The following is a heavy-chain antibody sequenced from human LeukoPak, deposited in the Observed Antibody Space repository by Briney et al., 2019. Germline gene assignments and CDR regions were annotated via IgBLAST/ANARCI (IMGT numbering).Heavy chain of an antibody. Sequence: RSSETLSLTCTVSGGSISSSSYYWGWIRQPPGKGLEWIGSIYYSGSTHYNPSLKSRVTISVDTSKNQFSLKLSSVTAADTAVYYCAIECGGDCPDDYWGQGTLVTVSS. CDR1: GGSISSSSYY. CDR2: IYYSGST. CDR3: AIECGGDCPDDY. V-gene: IGHV4-39*02. J-gene: IGHJ4*02. D-gene: IGHD2-21*02.